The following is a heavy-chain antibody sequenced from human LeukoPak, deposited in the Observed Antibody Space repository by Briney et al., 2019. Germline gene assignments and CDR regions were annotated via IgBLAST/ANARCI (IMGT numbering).Heavy chain of an antibody. V-gene: IGHV1-2*02. CDR2: INPNSGGT. CDR1: GYTFTGYY. D-gene: IGHD2-8*01. Sequence: ASVKVSCKASGYTFTGYYMHWVRQAPGQGLEWMGWINPNSGGTNYAQKFQGRVTMTRDTSISTAYMELSRLRSDDTAVYYCARRVGYCTNGVCPSGDYWGQGTLVTVSS. CDR3: ARRVGYCTNGVCPSGDY. J-gene: IGHJ4*02.